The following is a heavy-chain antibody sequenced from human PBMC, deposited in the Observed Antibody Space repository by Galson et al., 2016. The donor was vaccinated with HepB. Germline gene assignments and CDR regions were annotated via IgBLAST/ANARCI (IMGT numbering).Heavy chain of an antibody. CDR1: GFMFDVLT. V-gene: IGHV3-9*01. J-gene: IGHJ6*02. CDR3: AKDKMGGYAVDV. CDR2: ITWNSASI. D-gene: IGHD3-16*01. Sequence: SLRLSCAGTGFMFDVLTMHWVRQVPGRGLEWVSSITWNSASINYADSVKGRFTISRDNAKNTVYLQMNNLRPDDTALYFCAKDKMGGYAVDVWGLGTTVTVSS.